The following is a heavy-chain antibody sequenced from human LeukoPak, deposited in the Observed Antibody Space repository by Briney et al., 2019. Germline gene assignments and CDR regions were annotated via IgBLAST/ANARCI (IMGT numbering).Heavy chain of an antibody. J-gene: IGHJ4*02. CDR3: ARGRDVDA. CDR2: ISYDGSNK. Sequence: PGGSLRLSCAASGFTFSSYAMYWVRQAPGKGLEWVAVISYDGSNKYYADSVKGRFTISRDNTKNSFYLQMSSLRVEDTAVYYCARGRDVDAWGQGTLVTVSS. D-gene: IGHD2-21*01. CDR1: GFTFSSYA. V-gene: IGHV3-30-3*01.